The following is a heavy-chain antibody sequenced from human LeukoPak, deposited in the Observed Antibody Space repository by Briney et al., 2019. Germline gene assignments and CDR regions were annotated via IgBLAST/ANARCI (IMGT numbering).Heavy chain of an antibody. Sequence: SETLSLTCTVSGGSISSGSYYWSWIRQPAGKGLEWIGRIYTSGSTNYNPSLKGRVTISVDTSKNQFSLKLSSVTDADTAVYYCARGRPGWFDPWGQGTLVTVSS. V-gene: IGHV4-61*02. CDR1: GGSISSGSYY. CDR3: ARGRPGWFDP. CDR2: IYTSGST. J-gene: IGHJ5*02.